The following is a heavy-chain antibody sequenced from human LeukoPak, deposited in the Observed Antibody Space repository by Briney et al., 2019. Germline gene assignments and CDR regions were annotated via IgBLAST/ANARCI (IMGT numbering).Heavy chain of an antibody. J-gene: IGHJ6*02. CDR3: TRVPPTNARILGGMDV. V-gene: IGHV4-59*01. D-gene: IGHD2-15*01. Sequence: SETLSLTCAVSGGSISSYYWSWIRQPPGKGLEWIGYIYYSGNTNYNPSLKSRVTISVDTSKNQFSLKLSSVTAADTAVYYCTRVPPTNARILGGMDVWGQGTTVTVSS. CDR2: IYYSGNT. CDR1: GGSISSYY.